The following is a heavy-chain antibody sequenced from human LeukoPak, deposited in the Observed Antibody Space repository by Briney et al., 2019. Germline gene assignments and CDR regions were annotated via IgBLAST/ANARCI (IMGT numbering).Heavy chain of an antibody. CDR2: GPIYYSGST. V-gene: IGHV4-39*07. D-gene: IGHD6-19*01. J-gene: IGHJ4*02. Sequence: PSETLSLTCTVSGGSISSSSYYWGWIRQPPGKGLEWIGSMGPIYYSGSTYYNPSLKSRVTISVDTSKSHFSLKVNSVNAADTAVYYCARVGSGWGDIAFWGQGTLVTVSS. CDR3: ARVGSGWGDIAF. CDR1: GGSISSSSYY.